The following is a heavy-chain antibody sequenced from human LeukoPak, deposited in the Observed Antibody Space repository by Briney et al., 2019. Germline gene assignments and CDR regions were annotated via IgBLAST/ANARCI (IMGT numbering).Heavy chain of an antibody. J-gene: IGHJ4*02. CDR1: GGSFSGYY. D-gene: IGHD7-27*01. Sequence: SETLSLTCAVYGGSFSGYYWSWIRQPPGKGLEWIGEINHSGSTNYNPSLKSRVTISVDTSKHQFSLKLSSVTAADTAVYYCARGLGRGNYWGQGTLVTVSS. V-gene: IGHV4-34*01. CDR2: INHSGST. CDR3: ARGLGRGNY.